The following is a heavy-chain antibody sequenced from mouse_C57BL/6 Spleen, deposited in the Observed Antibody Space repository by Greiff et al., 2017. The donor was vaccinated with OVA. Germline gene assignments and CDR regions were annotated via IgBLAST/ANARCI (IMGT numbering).Heavy chain of an antibody. V-gene: IGHV1-47*01. CDR2: FHPYNDDT. CDR1: GYTFTTYP. Sequence: VQLQQSGAELVKPGASVKMSCKASGYTFTTYPIEWMKQNPGKSLEWIGNFHPYNDDTKYNEKFKGKATLTVDKSSSTVYLELSRLTSDDSAVYYCAINYYGSSSYAMDYWGQGTSVTVSS. CDR3: AINYYGSSSYAMDY. D-gene: IGHD1-1*01. J-gene: IGHJ4*01.